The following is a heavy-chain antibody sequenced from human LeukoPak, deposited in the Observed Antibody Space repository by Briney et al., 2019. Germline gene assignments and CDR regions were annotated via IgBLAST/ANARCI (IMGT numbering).Heavy chain of an antibody. V-gene: IGHV1-69*13. CDR1: GGPFSSYA. CDR2: IIPIFGTA. Sequence: SVKVSCKASGGPFSSYAISWVRQAPGQGLEWMGGIIPIFGTANYAQKFQGRVTITADESTSTAYMELSSLRSEDTAVYYCARESYYDSSGYPPGAFDIRGQGTMVTVSS. CDR3: ARESYYDSSGYPPGAFDI. J-gene: IGHJ3*02. D-gene: IGHD3-22*01.